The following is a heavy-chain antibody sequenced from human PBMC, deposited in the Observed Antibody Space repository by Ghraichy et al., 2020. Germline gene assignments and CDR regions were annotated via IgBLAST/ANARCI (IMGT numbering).Heavy chain of an antibody. Sequence: GGSLRLSCAASGFTFSSYDMHWVRQATGKGLEWVSAIGTAGDTYYLGSVKGRFTISRENAKNSLYLQMNSLRAGDTAVYYCARGKVGATRDDAFDIWGQGTMVTVSS. J-gene: IGHJ3*02. D-gene: IGHD1-26*01. CDR2: IGTAGDT. CDR3: ARGKVGATRDDAFDI. CDR1: GFTFSSYD. V-gene: IGHV3-13*01.